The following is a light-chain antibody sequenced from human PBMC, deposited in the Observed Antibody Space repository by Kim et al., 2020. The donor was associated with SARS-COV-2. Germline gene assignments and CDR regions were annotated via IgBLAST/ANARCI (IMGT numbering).Light chain of an antibody. Sequence: DIVLTQSPGTLSLSAGERATLSCRASQTITATYLAWYQHKPGQAPRLLIYAASTRAPGIPDRFSGSGSGTDFTLTITRLEPEDSALYYCQQFGRSPRTFGQGTKVDIK. CDR3: QQFGRSPRT. CDR1: QTITATY. CDR2: AAS. V-gene: IGKV3-20*01. J-gene: IGKJ1*01.